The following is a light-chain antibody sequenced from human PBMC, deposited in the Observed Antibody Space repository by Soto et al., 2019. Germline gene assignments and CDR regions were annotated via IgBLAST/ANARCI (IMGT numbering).Light chain of an antibody. J-gene: IGKJ1*01. CDR3: QQLNSYPLT. V-gene: IGKV1-9*01. CDR1: QDIAIY. Sequence: DIQMTQSPSTLSASVGDRVTITCRASQDIAIYLAWYQQKPGEAPKLLIYAASTLYGGVPSRFSGSGSGTDFTLTISSLQPEDFATYYCQQLNSYPLTFGQGTKVDIK. CDR2: AAS.